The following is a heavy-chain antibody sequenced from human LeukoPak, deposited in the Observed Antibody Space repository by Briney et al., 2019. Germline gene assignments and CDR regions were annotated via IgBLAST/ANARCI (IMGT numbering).Heavy chain of an antibody. Sequence: GGSLRLSCAASGFTFSSYGMHWVRQAPGKGLEWVSVIYSGGSTHYADSVKGRFTISRDNSKNTLYLQMNSLRAEDTAVYYCARSSGPAASFDYWGQGTLVTVSS. D-gene: IGHD2-2*01. J-gene: IGHJ4*02. CDR1: GFTFSSYG. CDR3: ARSSGPAASFDY. V-gene: IGHV3-NL1*01. CDR2: IYSGGST.